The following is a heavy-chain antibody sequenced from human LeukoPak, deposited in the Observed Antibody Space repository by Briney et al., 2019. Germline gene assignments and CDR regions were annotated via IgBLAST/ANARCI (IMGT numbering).Heavy chain of an antibody. CDR2: INTSGGTT. Sequence: GGSLRLSCAACGFTLSSYGMSWVRQAPGKGLEWVSGINTSGGTTYYADSVKGRFTISRDNSKNTLYLQMNSLRAEDTAAYYCAKDPPTVLANAFHIWGQGTMVTVSS. J-gene: IGHJ3*02. V-gene: IGHV3-23*01. CDR1: GFTLSSYG. CDR3: AKDPPTVLANAFHI. D-gene: IGHD4-11*01.